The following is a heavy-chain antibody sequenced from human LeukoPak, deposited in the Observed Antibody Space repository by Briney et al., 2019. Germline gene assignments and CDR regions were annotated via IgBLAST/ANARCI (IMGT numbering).Heavy chain of an antibody. CDR1: GYTFTSYY. Sequence: GASVKVSCKASGYTFTSYYMHWVRQAPGQGLEWMGIINPGGGSTSYARKFQGRVTMTRDTSTSTVYMELSSLRSEDTAVYYCARGDYYYDSSGYYRYWGQGTLVTVSS. CDR2: INPGGGST. V-gene: IGHV1-46*01. D-gene: IGHD3-22*01. CDR3: ARGDYYYDSSGYYRY. J-gene: IGHJ4*02.